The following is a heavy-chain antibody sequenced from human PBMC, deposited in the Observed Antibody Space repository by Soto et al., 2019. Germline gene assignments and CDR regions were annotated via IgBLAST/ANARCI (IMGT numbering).Heavy chain of an antibody. CDR3: ARDGGVTTEWLGLNYYGMDV. D-gene: IGHD3-3*01. CDR2: INPSGGST. V-gene: IGHV1-46*01. J-gene: IGHJ6*02. CDR1: GYTFTSYY. Sequence: QVQLVQSGAEVKKPGASVKVSCKASGYTFTSYYMHWVRQAPGQGLEWMGIINPSGGSTSYAQKFQGRVTMTRDTSTSTVYMELSSLRSEDTAVYYCARDGGVTTEWLGLNYYGMDVWGQGTTVTVSS.